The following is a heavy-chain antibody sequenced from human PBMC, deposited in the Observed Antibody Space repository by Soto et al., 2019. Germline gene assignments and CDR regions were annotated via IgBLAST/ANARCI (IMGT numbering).Heavy chain of an antibody. CDR1: GFTFSSYA. V-gene: IGHV3-23*01. J-gene: IGHJ6*02. D-gene: IGHD6-13*01. Sequence: EVQLLESGGGLVQPGGSLRLSCAASGFTFSSYAMNWVRQAPGKGLEWVSAISGSGGSTYYADSVKGRFTISRDNSKLTLDLQMSGLRAEDTAVYYCAKFMEQQQLTNYYYYGMDVWGQGTTVTVSS. CDR3: AKFMEQQQLTNYYYYGMDV. CDR2: ISGSGGST.